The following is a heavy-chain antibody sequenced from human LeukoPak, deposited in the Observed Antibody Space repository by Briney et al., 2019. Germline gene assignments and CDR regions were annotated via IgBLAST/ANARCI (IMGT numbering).Heavy chain of an antibody. Sequence: GESLKISCKGSGYSFTSYWIGWVRQMPGKGLEWMGIIYSGDSDTRYSPSFQGQVTISADKSISTAYLQWGSLKASDTAMYYCARLVGAVAGTRPYYYYGMDVWGQGTTVTVSS. J-gene: IGHJ6*02. V-gene: IGHV5-51*01. CDR2: IYSGDSDT. D-gene: IGHD6-19*01. CDR1: GYSFTSYW. CDR3: ARLVGAVAGTRPYYYYGMDV.